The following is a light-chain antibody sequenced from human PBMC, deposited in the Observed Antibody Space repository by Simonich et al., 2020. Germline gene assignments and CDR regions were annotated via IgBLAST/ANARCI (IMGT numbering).Light chain of an antibody. CDR3: QQYNNWPGT. V-gene: IGKV3-15*01. CDR1: QSVSSN. Sequence: EIVMPQSPATLSVSPGERATLSCRASQSVSSNLAWYQQKTGQAPRLLIYGASTRATGIPARFSGSGSGTEFTLTISSMQSEDFAVYYCQQYNNWPGTFGQGTKVEIK. J-gene: IGKJ1*01. CDR2: GAS.